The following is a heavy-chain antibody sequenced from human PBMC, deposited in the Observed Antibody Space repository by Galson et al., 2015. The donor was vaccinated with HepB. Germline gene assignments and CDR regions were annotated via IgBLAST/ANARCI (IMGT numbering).Heavy chain of an antibody. CDR3: ARVGDSYGYGYYYYYMDV. J-gene: IGHJ6*03. D-gene: IGHD5-18*01. CDR2: ISSSGSTI. CDR1: GFTFSDYY. Sequence: SLRLSCAASGFTFSDYYMSWIRQAPGKGLEWVSYISSSGSTIYYADSVKGRFTISRDNAKNSLYLQMNSLRAEDTAVYYCARVGDSYGYGYYYYYMDVWGKGTTVTVSS. V-gene: IGHV3-11*01.